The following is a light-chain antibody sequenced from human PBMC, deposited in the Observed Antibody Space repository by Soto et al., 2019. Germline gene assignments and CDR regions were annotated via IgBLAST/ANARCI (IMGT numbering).Light chain of an antibody. CDR3: QQSYSTPYT. CDR2: RAS. V-gene: IGKV1-39*01. J-gene: IGKJ2*01. Sequence: DIQLTQSPSSLSASVTDRVTITCRASQAINNNLNWYQQKLGKAPERLIYRASTLQSGVPSRFSGSGSGTDFTLTISSLEHEDFGTYYCQQSYSTPYTFGQGTKVEIK. CDR1: QAINNN.